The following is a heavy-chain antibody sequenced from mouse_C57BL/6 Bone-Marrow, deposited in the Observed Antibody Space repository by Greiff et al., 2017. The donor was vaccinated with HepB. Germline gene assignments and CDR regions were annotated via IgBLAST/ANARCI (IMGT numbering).Heavy chain of an antibody. CDR2: IYPGDGDT. CDR1: GYAFSSSW. CDR3: ARGGLRFAY. J-gene: IGHJ3*01. Sequence: SGPELVKPGASVKISCKASGYAFSSSWMNWVKQRPGKGLEWIGRIYPGDGDTNYNGKFKGKATLTADKSSSTAYMQLSSLTSEDSAVYFCARGGLRFAYWGQGTLVTVSA. V-gene: IGHV1-82*01. D-gene: IGHD2-4*01.